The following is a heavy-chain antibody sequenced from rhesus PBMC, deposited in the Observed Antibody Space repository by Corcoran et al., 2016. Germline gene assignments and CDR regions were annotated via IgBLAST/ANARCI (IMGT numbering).Heavy chain of an antibody. J-gene: IGHJ4*01. Sequence: QVQLQESGPGVVKPSETLSLTCAVSGYSISSGYDWSWIRQPPGKGLEWLGYIYGSSGSTNYNPSLKNRVTISKDTSKNQFSLKLSSVTAADTAVYYCARDPGTVGDYWGQGVLVTVSS. V-gene: IGHV4-76*01. CDR1: GYSISSGYD. D-gene: IGHD5-24*01. CDR2: IYGSSGST. CDR3: ARDPGTVGDY.